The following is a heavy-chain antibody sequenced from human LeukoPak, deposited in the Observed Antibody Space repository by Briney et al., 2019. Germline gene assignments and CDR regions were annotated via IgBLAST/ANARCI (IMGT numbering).Heavy chain of an antibody. D-gene: IGHD6-19*01. J-gene: IGHJ1*01. CDR2: IIPIFGTA. CDR3: ARARSPIAVAGTGYFQH. CDR1: GGTFSSYA. Sequence: SVKVSCKASGGTFSSYAISWVRQAPGQGLEWMGGIIPIFGTANYAQKFQGRVTITTDESTSTAYMELSSLRSEDTAVYYCARARSPIAVAGTGYFQHWGQGTLVTVSS. V-gene: IGHV1-69*05.